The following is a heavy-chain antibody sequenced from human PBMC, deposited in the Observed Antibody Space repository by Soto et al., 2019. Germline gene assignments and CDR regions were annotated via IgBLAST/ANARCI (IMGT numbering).Heavy chain of an antibody. D-gene: IGHD2-21*02. CDR2: MYNTGST. V-gene: IGHV4-59*01. CDR1: GGSISSYY. CDR3: ARDLWGYCGADCYPLDV. Sequence: SETLSLTCTVSGGSISSYYWSWIRQPPGKGLEWIGYMYNTGSTIYNPSLKSRVTISVDTSKNQLSLKLNSVTAADTAVYYCARDLWGYCGADCYPLDVWGQGATVTVS. J-gene: IGHJ6*02.